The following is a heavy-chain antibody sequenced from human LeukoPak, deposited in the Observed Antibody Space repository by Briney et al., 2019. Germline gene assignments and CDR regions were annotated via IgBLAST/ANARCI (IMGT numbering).Heavy chain of an antibody. Sequence: SKTLSLTCAVYGGSFSGYYWSWIRQPPGKGLEWIGEINHSGSTNYNPSLKSRVTISVDTSKNQFSLKLSSVTAADTAVYYCARHTRGSYYYGSGKHYYFDYWGQGTLVTVSS. D-gene: IGHD3-10*01. CDR3: ARHTRGSYYYGSGKHYYFDY. V-gene: IGHV4-34*01. CDR2: INHSGST. CDR1: GGSFSGYY. J-gene: IGHJ4*02.